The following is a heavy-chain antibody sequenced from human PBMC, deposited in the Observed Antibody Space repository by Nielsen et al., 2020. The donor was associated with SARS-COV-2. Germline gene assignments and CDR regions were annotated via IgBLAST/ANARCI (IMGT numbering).Heavy chain of an antibody. J-gene: IGHJ6*02. CDR1: GFTFDDYA. Sequence: GGSLRLSCAASGFTFDDYAMHWVRQAPGKDLEWVSGISWNSGSIGYADSVKGRFTISRDNAKNSLYLQMNSLRAEDTALYYCAKDPGVGMDVWGQGTTVTVSS. CDR2: ISWNSGSI. D-gene: IGHD3-10*01. V-gene: IGHV3-9*01. CDR3: AKDPGVGMDV.